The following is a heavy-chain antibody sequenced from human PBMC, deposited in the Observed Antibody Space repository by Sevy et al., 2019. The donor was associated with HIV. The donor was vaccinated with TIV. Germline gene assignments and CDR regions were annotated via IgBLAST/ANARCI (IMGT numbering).Heavy chain of an antibody. CDR2: ISGSGATT. V-gene: IGHV3-23*01. J-gene: IGHJ4*02. Sequence: GGSLRLSCGVSGFTFSSYAMTWVRQPPGKGLEWVSIISGSGATTSYADSVKGRFTISRDNSKKALYLQMNSLRAEDTAVYYCATLRSGVLMPPYYFDYWGQGTLVTVSS. CDR1: GFTFSSYA. D-gene: IGHD3-10*01. CDR3: ATLRSGVLMPPYYFDY.